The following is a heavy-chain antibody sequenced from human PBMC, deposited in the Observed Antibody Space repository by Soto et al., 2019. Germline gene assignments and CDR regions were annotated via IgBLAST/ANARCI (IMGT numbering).Heavy chain of an antibody. V-gene: IGHV3-23*01. CDR3: AKVPDILTGYYSWPYYYYYYMDV. CDR1: GFTFSSYA. Sequence: GGSLRLSCAASGFTFSSYAMSWVRQAPGKGLEWVSAISGSGGSTYYADSVKGRFTISRDNSKNTLYLQMNSLRAEDTAVYYCAKVPDILTGYYSWPYYYYYYMDVWGKGTTVTVSS. J-gene: IGHJ6*03. CDR2: ISGSGGST. D-gene: IGHD3-9*01.